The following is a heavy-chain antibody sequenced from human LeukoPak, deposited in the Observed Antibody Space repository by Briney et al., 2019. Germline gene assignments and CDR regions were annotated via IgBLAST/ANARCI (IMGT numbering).Heavy chain of an antibody. CDR1: GFTFSSYA. V-gene: IGHV3-23*01. CDR3: ATYRQVLLSFES. Sequence: GGSLRLSCAASGFTFSSYAMSWVRQAPGKGLEWVSSIFPSGGEIHYADSVRGRFTISRDNSKSTLSLQMNSLRAEDTAIYYCATYRQVLLSFESWGQGTLVTVSS. D-gene: IGHD2/OR15-2a*01. J-gene: IGHJ4*02. CDR2: IFPSGGEI.